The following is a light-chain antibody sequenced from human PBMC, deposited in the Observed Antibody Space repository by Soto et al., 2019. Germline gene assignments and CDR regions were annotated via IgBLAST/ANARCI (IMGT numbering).Light chain of an antibody. Sequence: DIQMTPSPSTLSASVVYIVNITCRASQSISSWLAWYQQKPGKAPKLLIFDASSLESGVPSRFSGSGSGTEFTLTISSLQAEDVAVYYCQKYYSTPLNFGGGTKVAIK. J-gene: IGKJ4*01. CDR2: DAS. V-gene: IGKV1-5*01. CDR3: QKYYSTPLN. CDR1: QSISSW.